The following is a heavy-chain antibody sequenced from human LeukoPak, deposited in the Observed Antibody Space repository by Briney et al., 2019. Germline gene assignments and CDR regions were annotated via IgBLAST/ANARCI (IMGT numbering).Heavy chain of an antibody. J-gene: IGHJ4*02. D-gene: IGHD2-21*02. CDR3: ARDLGDHGDY. V-gene: IGHV4-39*07. Sequence: PSETLSLTCTVSGGSISSSNYCWGRIRQPPGQGLEWVGSIYYSGSTYYNPSLKSRVTMSVATSKNQFSLKLSSVTAADTAVYYCARDLGDHGDYWGQGTLVTVSS. CDR1: GGSISSSNYC. CDR2: IYYSGST.